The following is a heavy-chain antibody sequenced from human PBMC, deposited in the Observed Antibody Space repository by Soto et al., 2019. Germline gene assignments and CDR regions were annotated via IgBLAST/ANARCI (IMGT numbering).Heavy chain of an antibody. V-gene: IGHV4-59*01. Sequence: QVQLQESGPGLVKPSETLSLACSVSGGSISSFYWSWIRQPPGKGLEWIGYFSYSGTSNYNPSLKSRVTISVDTSKYQFSLKLTSVTAADTAVYYCARGRSLGDYWGQGTLVTVSS. CDR2: FSYSGTS. CDR3: ARGRSLGDY. CDR1: GGSISSFY. J-gene: IGHJ4*02.